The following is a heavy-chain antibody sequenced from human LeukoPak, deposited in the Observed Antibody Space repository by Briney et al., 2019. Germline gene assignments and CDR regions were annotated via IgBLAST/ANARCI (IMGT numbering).Heavy chain of an antibody. J-gene: IGHJ3*02. Sequence: ASVKVSCKASGYTFINYAMHWVRQAPGQRLEWMGWINAGKGNTKYSQEFQGRVTITRDTSASTAYMELNSLRSEDTAVYYCARGGSYYDSYEVYAFDIWGQGTMVTVSS. CDR3: ARGGSYYDSYEVYAFDI. D-gene: IGHD3-22*01. CDR1: GYTFINYA. V-gene: IGHV1-3*03. CDR2: INAGKGNT.